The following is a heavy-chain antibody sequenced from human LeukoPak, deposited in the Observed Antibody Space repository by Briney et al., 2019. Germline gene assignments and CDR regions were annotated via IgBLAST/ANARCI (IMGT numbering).Heavy chain of an antibody. D-gene: IGHD4-11*01. Sequence: SETLSLTCTVSGGSITSYYWSWIRQPPGKGLEWIGYNYYNQNINYNPSMKSPVTISVDTSKNQFSLKLRYVTAADTAVYYCARYDYSYYWAFDNWGQGTLVTVSS. CDR3: ARYDYSYYWAFDN. V-gene: IGHV4-59*08. CDR2: NYYNQNI. J-gene: IGHJ4*02. CDR1: GGSITSYY.